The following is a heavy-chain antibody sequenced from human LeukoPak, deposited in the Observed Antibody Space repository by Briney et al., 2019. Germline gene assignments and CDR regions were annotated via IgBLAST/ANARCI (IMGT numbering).Heavy chain of an antibody. D-gene: IGHD2-2*01. V-gene: IGHV3-30-3*01. J-gene: IGHJ6*02. Sequence: GGSLRLSCAASGFTFSSYPIHWVRRAPGKGLEWVAVTSHDGSDKYYADSVKGRFTISRDNSKNTLYLQRNSLRAEDSAVYYCARGSSTSYYYYYYGMDVWGQGTTVTVSS. CDR1: GFTFSSYP. CDR2: TSHDGSDK. CDR3: ARGSSTSYYYYYYGMDV.